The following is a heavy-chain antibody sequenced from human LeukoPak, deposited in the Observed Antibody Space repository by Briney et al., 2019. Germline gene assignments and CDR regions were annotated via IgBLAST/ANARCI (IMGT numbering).Heavy chain of an antibody. Sequence: SETLSLTCIVSGDSISSSHYYWGWIRQPPGKGLEWIGSIYYSGSTYYNPSLKSRVTISVDTSKNQFSLKLSSVTAADTAVYYCARHGKGSGSGYYYYMDVWGKGTTVTISS. CDR1: GDSISSSHYY. CDR2: IYYSGST. CDR3: ARHGKGSGSGYYYYMDV. D-gene: IGHD3-10*01. J-gene: IGHJ6*03. V-gene: IGHV4-39*01.